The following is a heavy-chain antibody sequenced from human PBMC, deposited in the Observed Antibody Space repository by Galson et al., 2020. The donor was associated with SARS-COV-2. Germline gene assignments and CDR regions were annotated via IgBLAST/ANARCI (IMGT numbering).Heavy chain of an antibody. V-gene: IGHV4-39*07. Sequence: SETLSLTCTVPGGSLSNGNNYWAWIRQPPGTGLEWIGNIYYSGSTSYNPPLRSRVTISVDSSKYQFSLKLSSVTAADTAMDYCATWISSAGAGGIDYWGQGTLVTVSS. CDR3: ATWISSAGAGGIDY. J-gene: IGHJ4*02. CDR1: GGSLSNGNNY. CDR2: IYYSGST. D-gene: IGHD6-13*01.